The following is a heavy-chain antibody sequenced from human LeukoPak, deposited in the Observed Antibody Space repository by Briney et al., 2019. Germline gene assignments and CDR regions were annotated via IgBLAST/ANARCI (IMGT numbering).Heavy chain of an antibody. J-gene: IGHJ4*02. V-gene: IGHV3-74*01. CDR3: AKFYYDSSGYYYSFFDY. Sequence: SGGSLRLSCVASGFTFSSHWMHWVRHVPGKGLVWVSRIDYEGGTTDYADSVEGRFTISRDNARNTLYLQMNSLRAEDTAVYYCAKFYYDSSGYYYSFFDYWGQGTLVTVSS. D-gene: IGHD3-22*01. CDR1: GFTFSSHW. CDR2: IDYEGGTT.